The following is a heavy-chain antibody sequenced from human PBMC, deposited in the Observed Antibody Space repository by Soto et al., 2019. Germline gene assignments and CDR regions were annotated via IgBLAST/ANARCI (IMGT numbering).Heavy chain of an antibody. CDR3: AREVRYYDFWSGYNYYYYYGMDV. V-gene: IGHV4-30-4*01. J-gene: IGHJ6*02. Sequence: SETLSLTCTVSGGSTSSGDYYWSWIRQPPGKGLEWIGYIYYSGSTYYNPSLKSRVTISVDTSKNQFSLKLSSVTAADTAVYYCAREVRYYDFWSGYNYYYYYGMDVWGQGTTVTVSS. D-gene: IGHD3-3*01. CDR2: IYYSGST. CDR1: GGSTSSGDYY.